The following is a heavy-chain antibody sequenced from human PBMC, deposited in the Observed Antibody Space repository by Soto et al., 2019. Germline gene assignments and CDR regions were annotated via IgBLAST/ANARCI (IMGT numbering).Heavy chain of an antibody. CDR2: IIPMFGTL. Sequence: GASVKVSCKASGGIFNNYAISWVRQAPGQGLEWMGGIIPMFGTLNYAQKFQGRVTITADESTSTAYMELSSLRSEDTAVYYCARVREGVVVLSAIPHPPYGTLFCGPAPTLT. V-gene: IGHV1-69*13. J-gene: IGHJ6*02. D-gene: IGHD2-2*01. CDR3: ARVREGVVVLSAIPHPPYGTLF. CDR1: GGIFNNYA.